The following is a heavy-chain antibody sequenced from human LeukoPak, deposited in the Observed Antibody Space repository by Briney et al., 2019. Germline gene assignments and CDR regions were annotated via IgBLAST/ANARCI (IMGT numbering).Heavy chain of an antibody. V-gene: IGHV3-53*01. J-gene: IGHJ1*01. Sequence: PGGSPRPSCAASGFTASSNYMSWVRQAPGKGLGWVSIIYSGGSTYYAHSVKGRFTISRDNSKTTPYFQMNSLRAEDTAMYYCARIMTTVTTRYFQHWGQGTLVTVSS. D-gene: IGHD4-17*01. CDR1: GFTASSNY. CDR3: ARIMTTVTTRYFQH. CDR2: IYSGGST.